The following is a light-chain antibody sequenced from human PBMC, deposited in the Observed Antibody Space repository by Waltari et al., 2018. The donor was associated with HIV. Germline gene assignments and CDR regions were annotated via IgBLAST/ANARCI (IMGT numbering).Light chain of an antibody. J-gene: IGKJ4*01. CDR1: QGISTS. CDR3: QQLHTYPHS. Sequence: DIQLTQSPSFLSASLKDRVTITCLTSQGISTSLAWYQLRPGQAPELLIYDASVLHTGVPSRFSGSGSGTRFTLTISSLQPDDFGVYYCQQLHTYPHSFGGGTNVE. CDR2: DAS. V-gene: IGKV1-9*01.